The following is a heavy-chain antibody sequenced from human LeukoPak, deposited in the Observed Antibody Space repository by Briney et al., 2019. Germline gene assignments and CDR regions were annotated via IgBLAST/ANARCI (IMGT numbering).Heavy chain of an antibody. Sequence: GGSLRLSCAASGFTFSSYSMNWVRQAPGKGLEWVSSIIITSTYIYSADSLNRRFPISRDNAKNSLYLQMNSLRAEDTAVYYCARAIRYSSSWYYFDYWGQGTLVTVSS. V-gene: IGHV3-21*01. CDR2: IIITSTYI. D-gene: IGHD6-13*01. CDR3: ARAIRYSSSWYYFDY. J-gene: IGHJ4*02. CDR1: GFTFSSYS.